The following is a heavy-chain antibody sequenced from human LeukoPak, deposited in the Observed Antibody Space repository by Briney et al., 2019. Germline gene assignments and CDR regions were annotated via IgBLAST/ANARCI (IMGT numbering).Heavy chain of an antibody. D-gene: IGHD3-10*01. CDR3: ARDLTGSYGLGY. V-gene: IGHV1-2*02. Sequence: ASVKVSCKASGYTFTGYYMHWVRQAPGQGLEWMGWINPNSGGTNYAQKFQGRVTMTRDTSISTAYTELSRLRSDDTAVYYCARDLTGSYGLGYWGQGTLVTVSS. J-gene: IGHJ4*02. CDR2: INPNSGGT. CDR1: GYTFTGYY.